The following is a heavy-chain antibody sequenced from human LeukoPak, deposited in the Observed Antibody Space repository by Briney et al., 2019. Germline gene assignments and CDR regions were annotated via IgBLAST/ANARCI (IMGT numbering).Heavy chain of an antibody. D-gene: IGHD2-21*02. J-gene: IGHJ4*02. CDR3: ATLRGASTAVFDS. CDR2: IHHSGSGT. CDR1: GDSINIEY. V-gene: IGHV4-4*09. Sequence: PSETLSLTCTVSGDSINIEYWSWIRQPPGKGLEWVGYIHHSGSGTNYSPSLKSRLTISADTPKRQISLKLSSVTAADTALYYCATLRGASTAVFDSWGQGILVTVSS.